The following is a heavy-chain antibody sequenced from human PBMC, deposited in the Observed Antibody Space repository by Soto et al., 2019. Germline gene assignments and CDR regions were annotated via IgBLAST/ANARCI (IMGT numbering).Heavy chain of an antibody. J-gene: IGHJ4*02. CDR1: GCTFSNYS. CDR3: AKGSRFLEWSALDY. D-gene: IGHD3-3*01. CDR2: ISGSGGST. Sequence: PRGSWLLSGAASGCTFSNYSVGWVREAPGKGLEWVSAISGSGGSTYYADSVKGRFTISRDNSKNTLYLQMNSLRAEDTAVYSCAKGSRFLEWSALDYWGQGTVVTVPS. V-gene: IGHV3-23*01.